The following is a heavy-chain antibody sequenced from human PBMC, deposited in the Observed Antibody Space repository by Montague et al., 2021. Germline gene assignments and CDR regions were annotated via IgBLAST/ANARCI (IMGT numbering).Heavy chain of an antibody. CDR1: GGAISSSSCY. D-gene: IGHD2-21*01. Sequence: SETLSLTCNVSGGAISSSSCYWGRIRQPQGKGLVWKGSIYYSASTYHSLSLRSRVTIAADTSQMQLSLNLRSVTAADTAVYYCARTSKFRENEGNYYYNALDVWGQGTTVTVSS. CDR2: IYYSAST. CDR3: ARTSKFRENEGNYYYNALDV. V-gene: IGHV4-39*01. J-gene: IGHJ6*02.